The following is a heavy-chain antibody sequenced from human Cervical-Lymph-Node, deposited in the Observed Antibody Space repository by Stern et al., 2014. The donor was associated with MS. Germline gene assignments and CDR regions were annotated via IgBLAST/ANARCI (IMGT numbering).Heavy chain of an antibody. Sequence: EVHLVESGPEVKRPGESLKISCQASGYTFTSYWIGWVRQMRGKGLEWIAIIFPGGSDIRYSPSFQGQVTISADKSSSTAYLQWNNLKASDTAIYYCARQRYFDYWGQGTLVTVSS. CDR1: GYTFTSYW. CDR2: IFPGGSDI. CDR3: ARQRYFDY. J-gene: IGHJ4*02. V-gene: IGHV5-51*01.